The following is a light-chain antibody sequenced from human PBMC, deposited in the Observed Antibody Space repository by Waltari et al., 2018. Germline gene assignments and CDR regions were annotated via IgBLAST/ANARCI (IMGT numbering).Light chain of an antibody. CDR2: DAS. CDR1: QSVRSY. CDR3: QQRGNWPFT. J-gene: IGKJ2*01. V-gene: IGKV3-11*01. Sequence: EIVLTQSPGTLTLSPGQTATLSCRTSQSVRSYLNWYQQTPGQAPRLLIYDASKRATGTPARLSGSGSGTDYTLTITTLESEDFAVYYCQQRGNWPFTFGQGTKLEI.